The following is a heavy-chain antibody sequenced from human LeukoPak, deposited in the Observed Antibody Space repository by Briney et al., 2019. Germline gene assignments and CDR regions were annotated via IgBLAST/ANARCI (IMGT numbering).Heavy chain of an antibody. CDR1: GFTFNNYG. D-gene: IGHD3-16*01. CDR2: IKEDGSEN. V-gene: IGHV3-7*04. Sequence: GGSLRLSCAASGFTFNNYGIHWVRQAPGKGLEWVANIKEDGSENYYVDSVRGRFTISRDNAKNSLYLQMNSLRAEDTAMYYCARACAGGIFDSWGQGTLVTVSS. J-gene: IGHJ4*02. CDR3: ARACAGGIFDS.